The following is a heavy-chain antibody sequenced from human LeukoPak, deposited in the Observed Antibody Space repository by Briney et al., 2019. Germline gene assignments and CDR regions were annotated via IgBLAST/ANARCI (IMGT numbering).Heavy chain of an antibody. CDR1: GGSISSGSYY. Sequence: SETLSLTCTVSGGSISSGSYYWSWIRQPAGKGLEWIGRIYTSGSTNYNPSLKSRVTISVDTSKNQFSLKLSSVTAADTAVYYCAREGPGYGDYGFDYWGQGTLVTVSS. CDR3: AREGPGYGDYGFDY. D-gene: IGHD4-17*01. CDR2: IYTSGST. J-gene: IGHJ4*02. V-gene: IGHV4-61*02.